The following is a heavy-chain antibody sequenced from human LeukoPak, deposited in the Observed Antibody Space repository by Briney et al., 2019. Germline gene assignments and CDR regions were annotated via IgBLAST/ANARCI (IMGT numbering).Heavy chain of an antibody. CDR2: IYHSGST. CDR1: GYSISICYY. J-gene: IGHJ4*02. D-gene: IGHD3-22*01. CDR3: ARVSDSSGYHPGD. Sequence: SETLSLTCAVSGYSISICYYWGWIRQPRGKGLDWVGTIYHSGSTYYNPSLKSRVTISVDTSKNQFSLKLSSVTAADTAVYYCARVSDSSGYHPGDWGQGTLVTVSS. V-gene: IGHV4-38-2*01.